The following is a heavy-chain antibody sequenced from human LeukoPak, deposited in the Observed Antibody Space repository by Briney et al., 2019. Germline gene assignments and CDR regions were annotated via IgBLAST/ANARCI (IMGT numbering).Heavy chain of an antibody. Sequence: SGGSLRLSCAASGFTFSSYAMSWVRQAPGKGLEWVSAISGSGGSTYYADSVKGRFTISGDNSKNTLYLQMNSLRAEDTAVYYCAKTFMIVVVYYFDYWGQGTLVTVSS. CDR3: AKTFMIVVVYYFDY. CDR2: ISGSGGST. J-gene: IGHJ4*02. V-gene: IGHV3-23*01. CDR1: GFTFSSYA. D-gene: IGHD3-22*01.